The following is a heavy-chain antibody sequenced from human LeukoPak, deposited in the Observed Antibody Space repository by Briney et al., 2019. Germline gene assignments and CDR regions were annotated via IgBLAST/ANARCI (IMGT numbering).Heavy chain of an antibody. D-gene: IGHD3-22*01. V-gene: IGHV1-18*01. CDR3: ARPKYYYDSSTFDY. J-gene: IGHJ4*02. CDR2: ISAYNGNT. Sequence: ASVKVSCKASGYTFTSYGISWVRQAPGQGLEWMGWISAYNGNTNYAQKLQGRVTMTRDTSTSTVYMELSSLRSEDTAVYYCARPKYYYDSSTFDYWGQGTLVTVSS. CDR1: GYTFTSYG.